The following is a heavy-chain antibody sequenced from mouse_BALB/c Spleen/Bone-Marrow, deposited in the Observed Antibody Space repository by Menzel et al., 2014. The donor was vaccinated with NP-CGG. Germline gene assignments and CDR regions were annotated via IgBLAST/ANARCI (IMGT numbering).Heavy chain of an antibody. CDR3: ARDSFLITRALDY. CDR1: GFSLTGYG. V-gene: IGHV2-6-7*01. Sequence: VMLVGSGPGLVAPSQSLSITCTVSGFSLTGYGVSWVRQPPGKGLEWLGMIWGDGSTDYNSALKSRLSISKDNSKSQVFLKMNSLQTDDTARYYCARDSFLITRALDYWGQGTSVTVSS. CDR2: IWGDGST. D-gene: IGHD2-4*01. J-gene: IGHJ4*01.